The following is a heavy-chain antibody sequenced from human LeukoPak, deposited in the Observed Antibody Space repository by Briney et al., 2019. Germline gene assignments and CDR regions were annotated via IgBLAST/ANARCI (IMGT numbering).Heavy chain of an antibody. CDR1: GFTFSSYG. CDR3: AKETCGGGSCSDDYFDY. CDR2: ISYDGRSI. J-gene: IGHJ4*02. D-gene: IGHD2-15*01. Sequence: PGGSLRLSCAASGFTFSSYGIHWVRQAPGKGLEWVAVISYDGRSIYYGDSVKGRFTISRDNSKNTLFLQMNSLRPEDTAVYYCAKETCGGGSCSDDYFDYWGQGTLVTVSS. V-gene: IGHV3-30*18.